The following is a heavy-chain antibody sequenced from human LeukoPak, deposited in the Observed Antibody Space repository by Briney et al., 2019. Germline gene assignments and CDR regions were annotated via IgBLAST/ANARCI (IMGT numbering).Heavy chain of an antibody. J-gene: IGHJ4*02. CDR2: ISPNGVIT. D-gene: IGHD2-2*01. V-gene: IGHV3-23*01. Sequence: GGSLRLSYAASGFTFSSHGMNWVRQAPGKGLEWVSGISPNGVITYYADSVKGRFTISRDNSKGTVYLQMNSLRPEDTAVYYCAKGRCSSTSCHFDYWGQGTLVTVSS. CDR3: AKGRCSSTSCHFDY. CDR1: GFTFSSHG.